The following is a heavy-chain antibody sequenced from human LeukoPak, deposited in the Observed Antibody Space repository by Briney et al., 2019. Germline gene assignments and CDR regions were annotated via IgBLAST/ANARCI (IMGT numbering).Heavy chain of an antibody. J-gene: IGHJ4*02. Sequence: GGSLRLSCAASGFTFSSYSMNWLREAPGKGLEWVSSISRSSSYIYYADSVKGRFTISRDNAKNSLYLQMNSLRAEDTAVYYCARVRCSGGSCYAGCFDYWGQGTLVTVSS. CDR3: ARVRCSGGSCYAGCFDY. CDR2: ISRSSSYI. V-gene: IGHV3-21*01. CDR1: GFTFSSYS. D-gene: IGHD2-15*01.